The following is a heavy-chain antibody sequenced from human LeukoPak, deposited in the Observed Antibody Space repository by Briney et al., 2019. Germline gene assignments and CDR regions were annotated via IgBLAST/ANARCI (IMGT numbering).Heavy chain of an antibody. D-gene: IGHD3-10*01. V-gene: IGHV4-31*03. J-gene: IGHJ6*02. CDR3: ARQGVSSGSYFEHYYYYYGMDV. CDR2: IYYSRST. CDR1: GGSISSGSYY. Sequence: SETLSLTCTVSGGSISSGSYYWSWIRQHPGKGLEWIGYIYYSRSTYYNPSLKSRVTISVDTSKNQFSLKLSSVTAADTAVYYCARQGVSSGSYFEHYYYYYGMDVWGQGTTVTVSS.